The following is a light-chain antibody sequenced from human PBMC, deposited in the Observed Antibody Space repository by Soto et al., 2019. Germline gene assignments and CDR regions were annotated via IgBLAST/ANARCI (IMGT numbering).Light chain of an antibody. J-gene: IGKJ4*01. Sequence: DLQMTQSPSSLSASVGDRVTITCRTSQSINSYLNWYQHKPGKAPNLLIYVTSTLQSGVPSRFSGSGSGTYFTLTIANLQPEDFATYYCQQSFTTSLSFGGGTKVEIK. V-gene: IGKV1-39*01. CDR3: QQSFTTSLS. CDR2: VTS. CDR1: QSINSY.